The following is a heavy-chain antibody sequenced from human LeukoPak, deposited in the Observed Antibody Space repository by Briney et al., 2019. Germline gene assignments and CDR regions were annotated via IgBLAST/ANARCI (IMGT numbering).Heavy chain of an antibody. J-gene: IGHJ5*02. V-gene: IGHV4-59*08. D-gene: IGHD1-26*01. CDR3: ARGEDWFDP. CDR1: GGSISSYY. Sequence: SETLSLTCTVSGGSISSYYWSWIRQPPAKGLEWIGYIYYSGSTNYNPSLKSRVTMSVDTSKNQFSLRLTSVTAADTAVYYCARGEDWFDPWGQGTLVSVSS. CDR2: IYYSGST.